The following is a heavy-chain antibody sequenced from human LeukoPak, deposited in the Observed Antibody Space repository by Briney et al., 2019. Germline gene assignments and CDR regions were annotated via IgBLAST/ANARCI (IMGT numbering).Heavy chain of an antibody. CDR2: ICTSGSYI. V-gene: IGHV3-21*01. CDR3: ARPGVRSSTRCPYYYYGMDV. J-gene: IGHJ6*02. Sequence: GGSLRLSCAASGFTFSNASMNWVRQAPGKGLEWVSSICTSGSYIYYADSVKGRFTISRDNAKNSLFLQMNSLRAEETAVYYCARPGVRSSTRCPYYYYGMDVWGQGTTVSVSS. CDR1: GFTFSNAS. D-gene: IGHD2-2*01.